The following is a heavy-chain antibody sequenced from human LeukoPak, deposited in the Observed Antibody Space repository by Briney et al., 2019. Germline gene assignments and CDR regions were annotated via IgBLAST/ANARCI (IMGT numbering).Heavy chain of an antibody. CDR2: INPSGGST. V-gene: IGHV1-46*01. CDR1: GYTFTSYY. D-gene: IGHD5-18*01. Sequence: ASVKVSCKASGYTFTSYYMHWVRQAPGQGLEWMGIINPSGGSTTYAQKFQGRVSMTRDTSTSTVYMELSSLRSDDSAVYYCARDQGGFSHYWGQGTLVTVS. CDR3: ARDQGGFSHY. J-gene: IGHJ4*02.